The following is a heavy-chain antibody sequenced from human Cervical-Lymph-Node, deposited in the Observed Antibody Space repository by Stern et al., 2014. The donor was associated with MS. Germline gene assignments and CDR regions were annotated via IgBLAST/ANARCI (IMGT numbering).Heavy chain of an antibody. CDR3: AKASYNFPNWFDP. V-gene: IGHV4-31*03. Sequence: QLQLQESGPGLVKASQTLSLSCSVSGDSITSGSYYWTWVRHHPGKGLEWIGYIHYSGNTYSNPSLKSRVALSVDTSGNKFSLKVNSVTAADTAVYYCAKASYNFPNWFDPWGQGILVTVSS. J-gene: IGHJ5*02. CDR1: GDSITSGSYY. CDR2: IHYSGNT. D-gene: IGHD2/OR15-2a*01.